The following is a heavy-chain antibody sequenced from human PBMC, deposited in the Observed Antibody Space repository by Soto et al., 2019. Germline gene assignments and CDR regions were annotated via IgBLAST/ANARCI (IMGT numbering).Heavy chain of an antibody. Sequence: ASVKVSCKASGYIFSSYYMHWVRQSPGQGLEWMGLINPSGDSTRYAQKFQGRVIMTRDTSTSTVYMELSSLRSEDTAVYYCARDSGRSDVVPAAISAMDVWGQGTTVTVSS. D-gene: IGHD2-2*01. CDR2: INPSGDST. J-gene: IGHJ6*02. CDR3: ARDSGRSDVVPAAISAMDV. V-gene: IGHV1-46*01. CDR1: GYIFSSYY.